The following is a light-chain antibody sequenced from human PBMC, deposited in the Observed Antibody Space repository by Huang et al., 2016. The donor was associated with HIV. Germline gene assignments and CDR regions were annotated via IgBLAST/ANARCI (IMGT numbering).Light chain of an antibody. CDR3: QQRSNWART. CDR2: DAS. J-gene: IGKJ1*01. V-gene: IGKV3-11*01. Sequence: EIVLTQSPATLSLSPGERATLSCRASQSVSSYLAWYQQKPGQAPRLLIYDASTRATGIPARFSGSGSGTDFTLTISSLEPEDFAVYYCQQRSNWARTFGQGTKVEIK. CDR1: QSVSSY.